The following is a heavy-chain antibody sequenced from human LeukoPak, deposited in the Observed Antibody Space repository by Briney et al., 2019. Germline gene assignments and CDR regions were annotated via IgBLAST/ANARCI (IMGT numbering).Heavy chain of an antibody. V-gene: IGHV1-18*01. D-gene: IGHD1-26*01. Sequence: GASVKVSCKASGYTFTSYGISWVRQAPGQGLEWMGWISAYNGNTNYAQKLQGRVTMTTDTSTSTAYMELSSLRSEDTAVYYCARDPGYSGSSNFDYWGQGTLVTVSS. CDR3: ARDPGYSGSSNFDY. J-gene: IGHJ4*02. CDR2: ISAYNGNT. CDR1: GYTFTSYG.